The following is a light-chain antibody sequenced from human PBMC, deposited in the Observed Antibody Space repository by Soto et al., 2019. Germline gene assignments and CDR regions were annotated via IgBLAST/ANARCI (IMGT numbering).Light chain of an antibody. CDR2: QAS. V-gene: IGKV1-5*03. Sequence: DIQMTQSPSTLSASVGDRVTITCRASQSIGRWWAWYHQKPGKAPTLLISQASTLQGGVPSRFSGSGSGTEFTLTINSLQPDDFATYYCIQYNSYSFGQGTKVEIK. CDR3: IQYNSYS. CDR1: QSIGRW. J-gene: IGKJ2*01.